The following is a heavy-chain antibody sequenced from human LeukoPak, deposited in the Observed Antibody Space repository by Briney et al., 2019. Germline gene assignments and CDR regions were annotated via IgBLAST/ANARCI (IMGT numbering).Heavy chain of an antibody. CDR2: INPSGGST. J-gene: IGHJ4*02. CDR1: GYTFTSYY. Sequence: GASVKVSCKASGYTFTSYYMHWVRQAPGQGLEWMGIINPSGGSTSYAQKFQGRVTMTRDTSTSTVYMELSSLRSEDTAVYYCARSRGYSGYDFSTDNTWGQGTLVTVSS. D-gene: IGHD5-12*01. CDR3: ARSRGYSGYDFSTDNT. V-gene: IGHV1-46*01.